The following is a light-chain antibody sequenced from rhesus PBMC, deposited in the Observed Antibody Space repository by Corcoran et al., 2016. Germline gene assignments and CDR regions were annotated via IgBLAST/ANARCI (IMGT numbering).Light chain of an antibody. CDR3: HQNSNYPFT. CDR1: QGIRNY. V-gene: IGKV1-25*01. J-gene: IGKJ3*01. CDR2: DAS. Sequence: DIQMTQSPSSLSASVGDRVSITCRASQGIRNYLAWYQHRPGKAPMLLISDASTLQNGVPSKCSGSGSWTEFTLTLNGLQPEDFATYYYHQNSNYPFTFGPGTKLDIK.